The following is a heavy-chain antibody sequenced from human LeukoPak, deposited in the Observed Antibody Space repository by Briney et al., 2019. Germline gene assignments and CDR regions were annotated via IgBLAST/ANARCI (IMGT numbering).Heavy chain of an antibody. CDR2: INHSGST. V-gene: IGHV4-34*01. Sequence: SETLSLTCAVYGGSFSGYYWSWIRQPPGKGLEWIGEINHSGSTNYNPSLKSRVTISVDTSKNQFSLKLSSVTAADTAVYYRARCEELLGLLPWGQGTLVTVSS. CDR1: GGSFSGYY. CDR3: ARCEELLGLLP. D-gene: IGHD1-26*01. J-gene: IGHJ4*02.